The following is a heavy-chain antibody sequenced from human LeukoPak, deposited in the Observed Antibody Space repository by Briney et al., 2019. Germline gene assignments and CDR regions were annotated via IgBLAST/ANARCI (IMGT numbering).Heavy chain of an antibody. Sequence: GGSLRLSCAASGFTFSSYSMNWVRQAPGKGLEWVSYISSSSRTIYYADSVKGRFTISRDNAKNSLYLQMNSLRAEDTAVYYCARDHYGDYGVDYWGQGTLVTVSS. CDR2: ISSSSRTI. CDR1: GFTFSSYS. V-gene: IGHV3-48*01. CDR3: ARDHYGDYGVDY. D-gene: IGHD4-17*01. J-gene: IGHJ4*02.